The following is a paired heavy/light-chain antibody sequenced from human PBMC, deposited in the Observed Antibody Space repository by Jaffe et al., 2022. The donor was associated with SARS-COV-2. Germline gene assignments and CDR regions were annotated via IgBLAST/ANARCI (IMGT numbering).Heavy chain of an antibody. V-gene: IGHV4-34*01. CDR3: ARRDWFGRNDDY. D-gene: IGHD3-10*01. Sequence: QVQLQQWGAGLLKPSETLSLTCAVYRGSFSDYYWIWVRQPPGKGLEWIGEINHSGSTNYNPSLKSRVTISVDTSKSQFSLNLNSVTAADTAVYYCARRDWFGRNDDYWGQGTLVTVSS. CDR1: RGSFSDYY. J-gene: IGHJ4*02. CDR2: INHSGST.
Light chain of an antibody. CDR3: MQALQTPRT. CDR2: LGS. J-gene: IGKJ2*02. Sequence: DIVMTQSPLSLPVTPGEPASISCRSSQSLLHSNGNNYLDWYLQKPGQSPQLLIYLGSNRASGVPDRFSGNGSGTDFTLKISRVEAEDVGVYYCMQALQTPRTFGQGTKLEIK. V-gene: IGKV2-28*01. CDR1: QSLLHSNGNNY.